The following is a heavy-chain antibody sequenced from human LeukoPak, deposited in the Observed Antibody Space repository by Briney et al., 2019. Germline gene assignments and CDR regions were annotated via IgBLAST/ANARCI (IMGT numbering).Heavy chain of an antibody. CDR1: GFTFDDSA. CDR2: IKQDGSEK. Sequence: GGSLRLSCAASGFTFDDSAMHWVRQAPGKGLEWVANIKQDGSEKYYVDSVKGRFTISRDNAKNSLYLQMNGLRAEDTAVYYCARQGGSFFSFSTFFDYWGQGTLVTVSS. CDR3: ARQGGSFFSFSTFFDY. V-gene: IGHV3-7*01. D-gene: IGHD1-26*01. J-gene: IGHJ4*02.